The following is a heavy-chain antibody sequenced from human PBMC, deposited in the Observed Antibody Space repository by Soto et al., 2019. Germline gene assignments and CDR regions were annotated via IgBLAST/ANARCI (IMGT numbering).Heavy chain of an antibody. CDR3: AKSSGWRFDP. V-gene: IGHV1-46*01. D-gene: IGHD6-19*01. Sequence: QVQLVQSGAEVKKPGASVKVSCKASGYTFTSYYMHWVRQAPGQGLEWMGIINPNGGSTTYAQQFQGRVTMTRDTSASTVYMELSSLRSEDTAVYYCAKSSGWRFDPWGQGTLVTVSS. J-gene: IGHJ5*02. CDR1: GYTFTSYY. CDR2: INPNGGST.